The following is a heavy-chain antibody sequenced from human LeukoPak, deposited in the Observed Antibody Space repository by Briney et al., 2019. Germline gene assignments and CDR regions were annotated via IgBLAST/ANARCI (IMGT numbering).Heavy chain of an antibody. V-gene: IGHV4-30-4*01. D-gene: IGHD3/OR15-3a*01. Sequence: SQTLSLTCTVSGGSISSGDYYWSWIRQPPGKGLEWIGYIYYSGSTYYYLSLKSRVTISVDTSKNQFSLKLTSVTAAHTAVYYCARVDWASGTDYWGQGTLVTVSS. CDR3: ARVDWASGTDY. CDR2: IYYSGST. J-gene: IGHJ4*02. CDR1: GGSISSGDYY.